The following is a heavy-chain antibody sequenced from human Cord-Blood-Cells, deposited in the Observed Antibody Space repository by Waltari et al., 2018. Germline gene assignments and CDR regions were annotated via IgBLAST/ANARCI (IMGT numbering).Heavy chain of an antibody. CDR1: GFTFSSYA. CDR3: AKETGYDILTGYYFDY. CDR2: ISGSGGST. V-gene: IGHV3-23*01. D-gene: IGHD3-9*01. Sequence: EVQLLESGGGLVQPGGSLRLSCAASGFTFSSYAMSWVRQAPGKGVEWVSAISGSGGSTYYADSVKGRFTISRDNSKNTLYLQMNSLRAEDTAVYYCAKETGYDILTGYYFDYWGQGTLVTVSS. J-gene: IGHJ4*02.